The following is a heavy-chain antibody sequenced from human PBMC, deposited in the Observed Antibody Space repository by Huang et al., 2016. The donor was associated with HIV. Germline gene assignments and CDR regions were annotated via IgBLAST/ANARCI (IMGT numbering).Heavy chain of an antibody. CDR3: ARDPRIQSWLNFFDY. V-gene: IGHV3-74*01. CDR2: INSDGSST. CDR1: GFSISSYW. J-gene: IGHJ4*02. D-gene: IGHD3-22*01. Sequence: EVQLVESGGGLVQPGGSLRLSCAAYGFSISSYWMHWVRKSPGKGLVWVSRINSDGSSTSYADSVKGRFTISRENAKNTLYLQMNSLRAEDTAVYYCARDPRIQSWLNFFDYWGQGTLVSVSS.